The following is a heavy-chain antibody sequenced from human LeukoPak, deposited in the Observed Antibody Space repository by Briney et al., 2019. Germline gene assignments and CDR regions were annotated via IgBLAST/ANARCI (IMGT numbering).Heavy chain of an antibody. D-gene: IGHD4-17*01. CDR1: GGSISSYY. Sequence: SETLSLTCTVSGGSISSYYWTWIRQPPGKGLEWIGYIYYSGSTNYNPSLKSRVTISVDTSKNQFSLKLRSVTAADTAVYYCARLTGEYLDYWGREPWSPSPQ. J-gene: IGHJ4*02. CDR3: ARLTGEYLDY. V-gene: IGHV4-59*08. CDR2: IYYSGST.